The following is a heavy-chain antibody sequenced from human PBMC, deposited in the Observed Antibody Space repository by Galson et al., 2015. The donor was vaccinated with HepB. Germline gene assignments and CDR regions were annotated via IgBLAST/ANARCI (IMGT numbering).Heavy chain of an antibody. CDR2: ISYDGSNK. CDR1: GFSFSSYT. D-gene: IGHD3/OR15-3a*01. CDR3: ARDVSWTAYYYFDY. V-gene: IGHV3-30-3*01. J-gene: IGHJ4*02. Sequence: SLRLSCAASGFSFSSYTMNWVRQAPGKGLEWVAVISYDGSNKYYADSVKGRFTISRDNSKNTLYLQMNSLRAEDTAVYYCARDVSWTAYYYFDYWGQGTLVTVSS.